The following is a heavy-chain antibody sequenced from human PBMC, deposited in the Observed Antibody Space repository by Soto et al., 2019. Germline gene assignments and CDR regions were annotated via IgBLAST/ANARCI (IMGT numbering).Heavy chain of an antibody. V-gene: IGHV3-30*18. D-gene: IGHD1-7*01. CDR3: AKDKAWTGNTHWFDP. CDR2: ISYDGSNK. Sequence: GGSLRLSCAASGFTFSSYGMHWVRQAPGKGLEWVAVISYDGSNKYYADSVKGRFTISRDNSKNTLYLQMNSLRAEDTAVYYCAKDKAWTGNTHWFDPWGQGTLVTVSS. J-gene: IGHJ5*02. CDR1: GFTFSSYG.